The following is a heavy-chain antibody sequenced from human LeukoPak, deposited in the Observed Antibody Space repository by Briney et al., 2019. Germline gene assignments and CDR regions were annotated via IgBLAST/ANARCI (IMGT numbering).Heavy chain of an antibody. CDR2: TYYSGST. CDR1: GGSISSYY. Sequence: SETLSLTCTVSGGSISSYYWSWIRQPPGKGLEWIGYTYYSGSTNYNPSLKSRVTISVDTSKNQFSLKLSSVTAADTAVYYCARDSPDCSGGSCYSGWGQGTLVTVSS. D-gene: IGHD2-15*01. V-gene: IGHV4-59*01. J-gene: IGHJ4*02. CDR3: ARDSPDCSGGSCYSG.